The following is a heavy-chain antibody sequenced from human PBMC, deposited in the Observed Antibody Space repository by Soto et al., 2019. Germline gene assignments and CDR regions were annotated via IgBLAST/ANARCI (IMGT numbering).Heavy chain of an antibody. V-gene: IGHV1-69*13. J-gene: IGHJ5*02. CDR2: IIPIFGTA. CDR3: ASNTVTTNWFDP. D-gene: IGHD4-4*01. Sequence: SVKVSCKVSGYTLTELSMHWVRQAPGKGLEWMGGIIPIFGTANYAQKFQGRVTITADESTSTAYMELSSLRSEETAVYYCASNTVTTNWFDPWGQGTLVTVSS. CDR1: GYTLTELS.